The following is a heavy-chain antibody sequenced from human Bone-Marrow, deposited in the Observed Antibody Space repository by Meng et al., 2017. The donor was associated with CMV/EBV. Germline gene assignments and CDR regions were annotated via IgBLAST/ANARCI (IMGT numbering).Heavy chain of an antibody. CDR3: AGTQVVPAATVPGYFDY. J-gene: IGHJ4*02. D-gene: IGHD2-2*01. V-gene: IGHV4-31*02. CDR1: SISSGGYY. Sequence: SISSGGYYWSWIRQHPGKGREWIGYIYYSGSTYYNPSLKSRVTMSVDTSKNQFSLKLSSVTAADTAVYYCAGTQVVPAATVPGYFDYWGQGTLVTVSS. CDR2: IYYSGST.